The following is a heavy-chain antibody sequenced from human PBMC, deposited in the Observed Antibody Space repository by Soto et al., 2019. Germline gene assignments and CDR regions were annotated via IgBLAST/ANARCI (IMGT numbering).Heavy chain of an antibody. V-gene: IGHV3-30*18. Sequence: QVQLVESGGGVVQPGRSLRLSCASSGFTFSSYGMHWVRQAPGKGLEWVAVISYDGSNKYYADSVKGRFTISRDNSKNTLYLQMNSLRAEDTAVYYCAKDRVVPHKATVAGSSFDYWGQGTLVTVSS. D-gene: IGHD6-19*01. CDR2: ISYDGSNK. CDR3: AKDRVVPHKATVAGSSFDY. CDR1: GFTFSSYG. J-gene: IGHJ4*02.